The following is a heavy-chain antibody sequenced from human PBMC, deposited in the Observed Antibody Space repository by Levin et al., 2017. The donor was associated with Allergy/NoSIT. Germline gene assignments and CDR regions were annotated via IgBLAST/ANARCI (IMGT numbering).Heavy chain of an antibody. J-gene: IGHJ4*02. Sequence: GESLKISCKGSGSSFSSYWIGWVRQMPGKGLEWMGIIYPGDSDTRYSPSFQGQVTMSADKSTTTAYLQWSSLKASDSAIYSCATAKTELATPFDYWGQGTLVTVSS. CDR2: IYPGDSDT. V-gene: IGHV5-51*01. CDR3: ATAKTELATPFDY. CDR1: GSSFSSYW. D-gene: IGHD6-13*01.